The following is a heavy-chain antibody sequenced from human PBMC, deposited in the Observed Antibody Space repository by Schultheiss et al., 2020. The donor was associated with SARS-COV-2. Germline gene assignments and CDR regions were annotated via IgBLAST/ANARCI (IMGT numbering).Heavy chain of an antibody. Sequence: SETLSLTCTVSGGSISSSRYYWGWIRQPPGKGLEWIGSIYYSGSTNYNPSLKSRVTISVDTSKNQFSLKLSSVTAADTAVYYCAREQWELGWFDPWGQGTLVTVSS. CDR1: GGSISSSRYY. J-gene: IGHJ5*02. D-gene: IGHD1-26*01. CDR2: IYYSGST. CDR3: AREQWELGWFDP. V-gene: IGHV4-39*07.